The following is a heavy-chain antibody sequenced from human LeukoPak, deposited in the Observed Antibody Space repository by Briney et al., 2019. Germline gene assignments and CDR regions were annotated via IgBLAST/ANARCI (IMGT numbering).Heavy chain of an antibody. CDR2: ITAGHYPT. J-gene: IGHJ5*02. D-gene: IGHD4-17*01. Sequence: GGSLRLSCAASGFSFSSFAMTWVRQAPGKGLEWVSPITAGHYPTYNTDSVKGRCTISRDNSKTTLYLQMNSLRADDTAVYYCTKDPNGDYVGAFDPWGQGTLVTVSS. V-gene: IGHV3-23*01. CDR1: GFSFSSFA. CDR3: TKDPNGDYVGAFDP.